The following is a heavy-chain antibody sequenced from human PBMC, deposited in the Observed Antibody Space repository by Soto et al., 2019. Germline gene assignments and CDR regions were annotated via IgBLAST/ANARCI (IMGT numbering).Heavy chain of an antibody. J-gene: IGHJ4*02. D-gene: IGHD5-12*01. Sequence: SETLSLTCAVYGGSFSGYYWSWIRQPPGKGLEWIGEINHSGSTNYNPSLKSRVTISVDTSKNQFSLKLSSVTAADTAVYYCARKEGYSGYDFDYWGQGTLVTVSS. V-gene: IGHV4-34*01. CDR2: INHSGST. CDR3: ARKEGYSGYDFDY. CDR1: GGSFSGYY.